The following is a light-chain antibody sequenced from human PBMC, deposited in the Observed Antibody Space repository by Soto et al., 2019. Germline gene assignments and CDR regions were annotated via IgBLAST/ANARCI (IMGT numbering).Light chain of an antibody. J-gene: IGLJ1*01. Sequence: QSVLTQPPSASGSPGQSVTISCTGTSSDVGGYNYVSWYQQHPGKAPKLMIHEVSKRPSGVPDRFSGSKSGNTASLTVSGLQAEDEADYYCNSYAGSNNLYVFGPGTKVTVL. CDR3: NSYAGSNNLYV. V-gene: IGLV2-8*01. CDR2: EVS. CDR1: SSDVGGYNY.